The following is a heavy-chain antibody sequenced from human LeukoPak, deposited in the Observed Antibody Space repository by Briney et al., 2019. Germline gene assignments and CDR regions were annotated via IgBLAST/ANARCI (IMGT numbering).Heavy chain of an antibody. CDR2: ISSSSSYI. CDR3: ARTMTTVTSDY. D-gene: IGHD4-17*01. CDR1: GFTFSIYS. V-gene: IGHV3-21*01. J-gene: IGHJ4*02. Sequence: GGSLRLSCAASGFTFSIYSMTWVRQAPGKGLEWVSSISSSSSYIYYADSVKGRFTISRDNAKNSLYLQMNSLRAEDTAVYYCARTMTTVTSDYWGQGTLVTVSS.